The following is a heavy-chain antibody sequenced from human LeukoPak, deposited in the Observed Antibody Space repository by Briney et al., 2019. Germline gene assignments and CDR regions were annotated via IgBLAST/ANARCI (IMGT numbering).Heavy chain of an antibody. J-gene: IGHJ3*02. Sequence: GGSLRLSCAASGFTFSSYAMSWVRQAPGKGLEWVSAISGSGGSTYCADSVKGRFTISRDNSKNTLYLQMNSLRAEDTAVYYCAKDRAGSGYDYRPDAFDIWGQGTMVTVSS. V-gene: IGHV3-23*01. CDR2: ISGSGGST. D-gene: IGHD5-12*01. CDR1: GFTFSSYA. CDR3: AKDRAGSGYDYRPDAFDI.